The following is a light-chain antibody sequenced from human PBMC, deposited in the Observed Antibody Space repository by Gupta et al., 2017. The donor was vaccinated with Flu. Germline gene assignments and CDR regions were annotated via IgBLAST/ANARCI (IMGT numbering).Light chain of an antibody. CDR1: SSNSRNNP. CDR3: AVGDDSMNGL. V-gene: IGLV1-44*01. CDR2: NND. Sequence: QRVTISCAGGSSNSRNNPVSWYQQVPVTAHKLLLYNNDQRPAGVPDRFSGSKSGTSASLAISGRQAEDEANYYGAVGDDSMNGLFGGGTKITVL. J-gene: IGLJ3*02.